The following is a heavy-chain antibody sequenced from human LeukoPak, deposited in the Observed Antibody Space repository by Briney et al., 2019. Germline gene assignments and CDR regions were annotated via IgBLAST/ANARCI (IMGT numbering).Heavy chain of an antibody. J-gene: IGHJ3*02. CDR2: INHSGST. V-gene: IGHV4-34*01. CDR3: ASPAIVDAFDI. D-gene: IGHD2-15*01. CDR1: GGSFSGYY. Sequence: SETLSLTCAVYGGSFSGYYWSWIRQPPGKGLEWIGEINHSGSTNYNPSLKSRVTISVDTSKNQFSLKLSSVTAADTAVYYCASPAIVDAFDIWGQGTMVTVSS.